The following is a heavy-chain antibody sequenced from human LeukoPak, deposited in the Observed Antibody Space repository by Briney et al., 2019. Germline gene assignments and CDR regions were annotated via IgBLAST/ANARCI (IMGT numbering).Heavy chain of an antibody. CDR1: GFTFSTYA. V-gene: IGHV3-23*01. J-gene: IGHJ3*02. Sequence: GGPLRLSCAASGFTFSTYAMSWVRQAPAKGLELVSTISGSGSSTYYADSVEGRFTISRDNSNNTLHLEMNSLRAEDTAIYYCAISRGGDYIYDAFDIWGQGTVVTVSS. CDR3: AISRGGDYIYDAFDI. D-gene: IGHD3-16*01. CDR2: ISGSGSST.